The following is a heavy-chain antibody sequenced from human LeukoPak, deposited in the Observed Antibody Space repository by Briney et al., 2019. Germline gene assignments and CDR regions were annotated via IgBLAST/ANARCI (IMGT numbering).Heavy chain of an antibody. J-gene: IGHJ4*02. D-gene: IGHD5-18*01. CDR2: IYYSGST. CDR3: ARPSSGLWSNPFDY. Sequence: PSETLSLTCTVSGGSISSSSYYWGWIRQPPGKGLEWIGSIYYSGSTYYNPSLKSRVTISVDTSKNQFSLKLSSVTAADTAVYYCARPSSGLWSNPFDYWGQGTLVTVSS. CDR1: GGSISSSSYY. V-gene: IGHV4-39*01.